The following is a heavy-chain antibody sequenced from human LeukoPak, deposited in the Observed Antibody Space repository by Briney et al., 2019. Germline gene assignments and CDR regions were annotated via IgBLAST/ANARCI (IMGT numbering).Heavy chain of an antibody. J-gene: IGHJ4*02. D-gene: IGHD3-10*01. CDR2: IYYSGST. CDR3: ATDRARGGDSFDY. V-gene: IGHV4-30-4*01. CDR1: GGSISSGDYS. Sequence: PSQTLSLTCTVSGGSISSGDYSWSWIRQPPGKGLEWIGYIYYSGSTYYNPSLKSRVTISGDTSKNQFSLKPSSVTAADTAVYYCATDRARGGDSFDYWGQGTLVTVSS.